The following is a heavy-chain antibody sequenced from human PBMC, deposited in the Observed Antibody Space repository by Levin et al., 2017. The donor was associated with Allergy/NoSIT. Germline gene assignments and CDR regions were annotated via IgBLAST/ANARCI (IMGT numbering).Heavy chain of an antibody. CDR1: GFMFSSYT. J-gene: IGHJ4*02. CDR3: ARGWFGDLLIFDY. D-gene: IGHD3-10*01. V-gene: IGHV3-21*01. Sequence: GESLKISCATSGFMFSSYTINWVRQAPGKGLEWVSSISSSSTYIYYADSVKGRFTISRDNAKNSLYLQMNSLRAEDTAVYYCARGWFGDLLIFDYWGQGTLVTVSS. CDR2: ISSSSTYI.